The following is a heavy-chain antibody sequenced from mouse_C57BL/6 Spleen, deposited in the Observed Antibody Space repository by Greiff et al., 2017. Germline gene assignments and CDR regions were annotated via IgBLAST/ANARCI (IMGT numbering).Heavy chain of an antibody. CDR1: GFTFSSYG. J-gene: IGHJ4*01. CDR3: ARTLAMDY. CDR2: ISSGGSYT. Sequence: EVKLVESGGDLVKPGGSLKLSCAASGFTFSSYGMSWVRQTPDKRLEWVATISSGGSYTYYPDSVKGRFTISRDNAKNTLYLQMSSLKSEDTAMYYCARTLAMDYWGQGTSVTVSS. V-gene: IGHV5-6*01. D-gene: IGHD1-2*01.